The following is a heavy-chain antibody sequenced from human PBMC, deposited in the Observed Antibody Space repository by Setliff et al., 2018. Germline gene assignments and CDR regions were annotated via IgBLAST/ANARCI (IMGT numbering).Heavy chain of an antibody. V-gene: IGHV1-18*01. J-gene: IGHJ6*03. CDR2: ISAYNGYI. D-gene: IGHD3-22*01. CDR3: ARWRVRDSGYYPRLSYMDV. CDR1: GYTFPSYG. Sequence: GASVKVSCKASGYTFPSYGISWVRQAPGQGLEWMGWISAYNGYIIYEQKFQGRVTMTTDTSTSTAYMELRSLRSDDTAVYYCARWRVRDSGYYPRLSYMDVWGKGTTVTVSS.